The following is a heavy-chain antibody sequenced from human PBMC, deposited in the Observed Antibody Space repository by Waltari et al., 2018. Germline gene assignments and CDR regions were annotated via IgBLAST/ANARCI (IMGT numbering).Heavy chain of an antibody. D-gene: IGHD3-3*01. CDR1: GFTFTGYE. CDR3: ARSIWSGYSAFDY. V-gene: IGHV3-48*03. J-gene: IGHJ4*02. Sequence: EVQLVESGGGLLQPGGSLRLSCAASGFTFTGYEMNWVRQAPGTGLEWLSYMTGSGRTIYYADSVKGRFTISRDNAKNSLYLQMNSLRAEDTAVYYCARSIWSGYSAFDYWGQGTLVTVSS. CDR2: MTGSGRTI.